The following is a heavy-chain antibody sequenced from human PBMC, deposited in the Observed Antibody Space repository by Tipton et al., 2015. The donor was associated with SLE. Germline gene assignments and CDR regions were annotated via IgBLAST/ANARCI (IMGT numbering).Heavy chain of an antibody. Sequence: TLSLTCTVSGGSASSGSYYWGWIRQPPGKGLEWIGSIYHSGSTYYNPSLKSQVTISVDTSKNQFSLKLSSVTAADTAVYYCARWSYGDTLDYWGQGTLVTVSS. V-gene: IGHV4-39*07. CDR1: GGSASSGSYY. J-gene: IGHJ4*02. D-gene: IGHD4-17*01. CDR3: ARWSYGDTLDY. CDR2: IYHSGST.